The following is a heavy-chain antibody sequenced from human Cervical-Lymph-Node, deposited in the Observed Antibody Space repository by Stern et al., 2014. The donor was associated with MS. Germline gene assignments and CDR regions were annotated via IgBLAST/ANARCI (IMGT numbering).Heavy chain of an antibody. CDR2: IWYDGSNK. CDR1: GFTFSSYG. J-gene: IGHJ6*02. V-gene: IGHV3-33*01. CDR3: ARSYSGSYYSYYYGMDV. D-gene: IGHD1-26*01. Sequence: VQLVESGGGVVQPGRSLRLSCAASGFTFSSYGMHWVRQAPGKVLEWVAVIWYDGSNKYYADSVKGRFTISRDNSKNTLYLQMNSLRAEDTAVYYCARSYSGSYYSYYYGMDVWGQGTTVTVSS.